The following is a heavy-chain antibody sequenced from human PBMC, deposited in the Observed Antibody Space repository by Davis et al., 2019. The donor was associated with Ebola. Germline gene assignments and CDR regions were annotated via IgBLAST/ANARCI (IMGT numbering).Heavy chain of an antibody. Sequence: AASVKVSCKASGYTFTGYYMHWVRQAPGQGFEWMGWINPNSGGTNYAQKLQGRVTMTTDTSTSTAYMELRSLRSDDTAVYYCARDLGMVYYYYMDVWGKGTTVTVSS. D-gene: IGHD7-27*01. CDR1: GYTFTGYY. J-gene: IGHJ6*03. V-gene: IGHV1-2*02. CDR3: ARDLGMVYYYYMDV. CDR2: INPNSGGT.